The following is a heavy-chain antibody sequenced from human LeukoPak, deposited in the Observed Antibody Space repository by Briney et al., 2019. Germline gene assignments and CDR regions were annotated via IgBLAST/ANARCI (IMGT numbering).Heavy chain of an antibody. CDR3: ARAKVRAVIYYGMDV. J-gene: IGHJ6*02. Sequence: PGGSLRLSCAASGFTFSSYAMHWVRQAPGKGLEWVAVISYDGSNKYYADSVKGRFTISRDNSKNTLYLQMNSLRAEDTAVYYCARAKVRAVIYYGMDVWGQGTTVTVSS. V-gene: IGHV3-30-3*01. CDR1: GFTFSSYA. D-gene: IGHD3-10*01. CDR2: ISYDGSNK.